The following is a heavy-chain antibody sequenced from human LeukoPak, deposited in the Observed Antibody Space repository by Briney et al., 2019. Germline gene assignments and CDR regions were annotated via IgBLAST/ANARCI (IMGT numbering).Heavy chain of an antibody. J-gene: IGHJ4*02. CDR2: ISSGGATI. D-gene: IGHD4-17*01. V-gene: IGHV3-48*04. Sequence: GGSLRLSCEASGFTFSSYSMNWVRQAPGKGLEWVSYISSGGATIYYTDSVKGQFTISRDNAKNTLYLQMNSLRAEDTAVYYCARGTHGDYDYWGQGTLVIVSS. CDR3: ARGTHGDYDY. CDR1: GFTFSSYS.